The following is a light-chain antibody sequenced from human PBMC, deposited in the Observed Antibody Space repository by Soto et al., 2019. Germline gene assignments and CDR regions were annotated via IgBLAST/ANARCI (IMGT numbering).Light chain of an antibody. V-gene: IGKV1-39*01. J-gene: IGKJ4*01. CDR1: QSISGY. Sequence: DIQMTQSPSSLSASVGDRVTITCRAGQSISGYLNWYQQKPGKAPKVLISGASTLHNGVPSRFSGRGSGTDFTLTISSLQPEDVATYYCQQSLSTLLTFGGGTKVDIK. CDR3: QQSLSTLLT. CDR2: GAS.